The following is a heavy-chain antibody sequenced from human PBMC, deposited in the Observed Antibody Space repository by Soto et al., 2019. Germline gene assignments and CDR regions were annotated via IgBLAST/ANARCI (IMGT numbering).Heavy chain of an antibody. CDR3: ARSVAVAGLDY. D-gene: IGHD6-19*01. CDR2: IVPNVGTV. Sequence: QMQLVQSGAEVKKPGSSVKVSCKASGGTLSSFINYPINWVRQAPGQGLEWMGGIVPNVGTVNYAQKFQGRVTITADKSTGTAYMEVSSLRSEDTALYYCARSVAVAGLDYWGQGSLVTVSS. V-gene: IGHV1-69*06. J-gene: IGHJ4*02. CDR1: GGTLSSFINYP.